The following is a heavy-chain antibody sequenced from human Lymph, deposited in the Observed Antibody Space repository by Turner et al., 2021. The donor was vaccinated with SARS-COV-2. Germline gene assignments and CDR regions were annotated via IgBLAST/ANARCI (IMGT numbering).Heavy chain of an antibody. CDR1: GLSLSTGGVG. V-gene: IGHV2-5*02. J-gene: IGHJ4*02. CDR2: IYRDDDN. D-gene: IGHD6-19*01. Sequence: QITLKESGPTLVTPTQTLTLTCTFSGLSLSTGGVGVGWIRQPPGKALEWLSLIYRDDDNRYSASLKSRLTITKDTSKNQVILTMTNMDPIDTATNDCAHTMTVAGTVDFDYWGQGTLVTVSS. CDR3: AHTMTVAGTVDFDY.